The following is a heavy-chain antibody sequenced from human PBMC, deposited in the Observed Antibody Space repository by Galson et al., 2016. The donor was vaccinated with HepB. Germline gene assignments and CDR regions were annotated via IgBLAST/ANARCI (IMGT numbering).Heavy chain of an antibody. CDR1: GYTFSKYD. J-gene: IGHJ4*02. V-gene: IGHV1-8*01. CDR3: TRGIRIVGASSYFFDY. CDR2: MNPNSGNT. D-gene: IGHD1-26*01. Sequence: SVKVSCKASGYTFSKYDINWVRRAPGQGLEWLGWMNPNSGNTGYAQKFQGRVTMTSNTSMGTADLDLRSLTSDDTAIYHCTRGIRIVGASSYFFDYWGQGTLVTVSS.